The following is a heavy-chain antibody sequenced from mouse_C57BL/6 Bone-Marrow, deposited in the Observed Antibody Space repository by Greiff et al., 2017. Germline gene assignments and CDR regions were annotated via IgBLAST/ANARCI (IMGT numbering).Heavy chain of an antibody. V-gene: IGHV1-80*01. J-gene: IGHJ3*01. CDR2: IYPGGGDS. CDR3: ARGGDGSSPAWFDD. CDR1: GYAFSSYW. D-gene: IGHD1-1*01. Sequence: QVQLQQSGAELVKPGASVKISCKASGYAFSSYWMNWVKQGPGKGLEWIGQIYPGGGDSNSNGTFKGKATLTVAKSSSTAYMQLSSLTSEDAAVYFCARGGDGSSPAWFDDWGQGTLVTVSA.